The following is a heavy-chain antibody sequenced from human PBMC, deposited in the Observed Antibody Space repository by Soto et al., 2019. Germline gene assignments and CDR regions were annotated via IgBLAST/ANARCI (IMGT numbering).Heavy chain of an antibody. CDR1: GFTFSSYW. CDR2: INSDGSST. CDR3: ASRYFDWTGYYYYYYAMDV. V-gene: IGHV3-74*01. Sequence: PGGSLRLSCAASGFTFSSYWMHWVRQAPGKGLVWVSRINSDGSSTSYADSVKGRFTISRDNAKNTLYLQMNSLRAEDTAVYYCASRYFDWTGYYYYYYAMDVWGQGTTVTVSS. D-gene: IGHD3-9*01. J-gene: IGHJ6*02.